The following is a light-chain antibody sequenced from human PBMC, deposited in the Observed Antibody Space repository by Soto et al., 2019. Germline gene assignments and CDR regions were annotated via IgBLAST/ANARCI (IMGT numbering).Light chain of an antibody. J-gene: IGKJ1*01. CDR1: QSLLHSNGYNY. Sequence: DIVMTQSPLSLPVTPGEPASISCRSSQSLLHSNGYNYLDWYLQKPGQSPQLLIYLGSYRASGAPDRFSGSGSGTDFTLKISRVEAEDVGVYYCMQALQTRTFGQGTKV. V-gene: IGKV2-28*01. CDR3: MQALQTRT. CDR2: LGS.